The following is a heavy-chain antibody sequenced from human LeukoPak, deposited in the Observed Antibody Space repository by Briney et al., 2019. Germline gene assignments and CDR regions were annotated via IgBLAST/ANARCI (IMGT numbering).Heavy chain of an antibody. J-gene: IGHJ5*02. CDR3: TRGIWANTAMPSVCFDP. V-gene: IGHV3-49*04. D-gene: IGHD5-18*01. CDR1: GFTFSSYG. CDR2: IRSKAYGGTT. Sequence: GGSLRLSCAASGFTFSSYGMHWVRQAPGKGLAWVGFIRSKAYGGTTEYAASVKGRFTISRDDSKSIAYLQMNSLKTEDTAVYYCTRGIWANTAMPSVCFDPWGQGTLVTVSS.